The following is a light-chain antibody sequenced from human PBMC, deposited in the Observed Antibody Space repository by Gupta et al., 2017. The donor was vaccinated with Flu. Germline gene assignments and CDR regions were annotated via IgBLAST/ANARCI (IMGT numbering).Light chain of an antibody. CDR1: SGYSSYA. Sequence: QLVLPQSPSASASLGASVTLTCTLSSGYSSYAIAWHQQQPDKGTRYLMKLNSDGSHSKGDGIPDRFSGSSSGAERHLSISSLQAEDEADYFCQTWGSGIVVFGGGTKLTVL. J-gene: IGLJ2*01. CDR2: LNSDGSH. CDR3: QTWGSGIVV. V-gene: IGLV4-69*02.